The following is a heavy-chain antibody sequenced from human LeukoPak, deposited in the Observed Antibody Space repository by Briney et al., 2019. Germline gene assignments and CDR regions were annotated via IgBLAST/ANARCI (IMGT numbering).Heavy chain of an antibody. CDR1: GFTFRCYS. J-gene: IGHJ6*02. CDR2: ISKRGLTI. D-gene: IGHD6-13*01. Sequence: GGSLRLFCAVSGFTFRCYSKNWVRQAPGKGLEWVSSISKRGLTIYYEDSVKGRFTISRDNAKNSLYLQMNSLRAEDTAVYYCARDPGAAAGNSYYDMDVWGQGTTVTVSS. CDR3: ARDPGAAAGNSYYDMDV. V-gene: IGHV3-21*01.